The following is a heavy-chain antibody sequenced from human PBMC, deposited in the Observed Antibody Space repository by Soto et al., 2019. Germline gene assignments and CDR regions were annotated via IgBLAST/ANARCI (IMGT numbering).Heavy chain of an antibody. J-gene: IGHJ4*02. D-gene: IGHD3-10*01. CDR1: GFTFTSSA. CDR3: AAASESSGSSYD. Sequence: SVKVSCKASGFTFTSSAVQWVRQARGQRLEWIGWIVVGSGNTNYAQKFQERVTITRDMSTSTAYMELSSLRSEDTAVYHCAAASESSGSSYDWGKGTLVTVSS. V-gene: IGHV1-58*01. CDR2: IVVGSGNT.